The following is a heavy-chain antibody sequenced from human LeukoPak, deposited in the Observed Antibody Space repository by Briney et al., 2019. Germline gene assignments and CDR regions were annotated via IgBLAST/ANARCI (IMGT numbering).Heavy chain of an antibody. V-gene: IGHV1-2*02. Sequence: AASVKVSCKSSGYSFAGYHMHWVRQAPGQGLEWMGWVNPNGGDTNYAQKFQGRVTMTRDTSVSTAYMELSGLRSDDTAVYYCAGGADFWSGYNDYWGQGTLVSVSS. CDR3: AGGADFWSGYNDY. J-gene: IGHJ4*02. CDR1: GYSFAGYH. CDR2: VNPNGGDT. D-gene: IGHD3-3*01.